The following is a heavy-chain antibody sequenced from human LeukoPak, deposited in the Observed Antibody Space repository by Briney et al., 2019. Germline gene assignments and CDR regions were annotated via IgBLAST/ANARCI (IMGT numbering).Heavy chain of an antibody. J-gene: IGHJ4*02. CDR1: GFTCSSYE. CDR3: ARLTRGGPMGRTYFFDY. D-gene: IGHD3-10*01. Sequence: PGGSLRLSCAASGFTCSSYEMNWVRQAPGKGLEWVSYISSSGSTIYYADSVKGRFNISRDNAKNSLYLQMNSLRAEDTAVYYCARLTRGGPMGRTYFFDYWGQGTLVTVSS. CDR2: ISSSGSTI. V-gene: IGHV3-48*03.